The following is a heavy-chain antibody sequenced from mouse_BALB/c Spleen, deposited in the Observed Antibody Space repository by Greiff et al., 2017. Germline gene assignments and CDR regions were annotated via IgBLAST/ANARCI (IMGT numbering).Heavy chain of an antibody. CDR2: ISNGGGST. CDR3: ATHYDWYFDV. J-gene: IGHJ1*01. CDR1: GFTFSSYT. V-gene: IGHV5-12-2*01. D-gene: IGHD1-1*01. Sequence: EVQLVESGGGLVQPGGSLKLSCAASGFTFSSYTMSWVRQTPEKRLEWVAYISNGGGSTYYPDTVKGRFTISRDNAKNTLYLQMSSLKSEDTAMYYCATHYDWYFDVWGAGTTVTVSS.